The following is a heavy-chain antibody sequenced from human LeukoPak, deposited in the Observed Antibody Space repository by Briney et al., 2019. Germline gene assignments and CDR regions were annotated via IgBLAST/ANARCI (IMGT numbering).Heavy chain of an antibody. V-gene: IGHV3-21*01. CDR3: ARDPPTVTTYDY. CDR1: GFTFSSYS. D-gene: IGHD4-17*01. J-gene: IGHJ4*02. CDR2: ISSSSSYI. Sequence: PGGSLRLSCAASGFTFSSYSMNWVRQAPGKGLEWVSSISSSSSYIYYADSVKGRFTISRDNAKNPLYLQMNSLRAEDTAVYYCARDPPTVTTYDYWGQGTLVTVSS.